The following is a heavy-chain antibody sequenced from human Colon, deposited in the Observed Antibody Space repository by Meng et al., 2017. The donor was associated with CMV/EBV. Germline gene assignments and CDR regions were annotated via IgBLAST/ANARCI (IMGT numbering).Heavy chain of an antibody. J-gene: IGHJ3*02. CDR1: GYSFTSYW. D-gene: IGHD1-7*01. V-gene: IGHV5-51*01. CDR3: ARPILSITGTTHAFDI. CDR2: IYPGDSDT. Sequence: GGFLRPSGKGSGYSFTSYWIGWVRQMPGKGLEWMGIIYPGDSDTRYSPSFQGQVTISADKSIGTAYLQWSSLKASDTAMYYCARPILSITGTTHAFDIWGQGTMVTVSS.